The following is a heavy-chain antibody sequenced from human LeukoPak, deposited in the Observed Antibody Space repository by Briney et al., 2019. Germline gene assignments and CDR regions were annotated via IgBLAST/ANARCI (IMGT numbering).Heavy chain of an antibody. Sequence: PGGSLRLSCTVSGFTVSSNSMSWVRQAPGKGLEWVSFIYSGDTHYSDSVKGRFTISRDHSKNTLYLQMKSLRAEDTAVYYCARRAGAYSHPYDYWGQGTLVTVSS. CDR1: GFTVSSNS. J-gene: IGHJ4*02. CDR3: ARRAGAYSHPYDY. V-gene: IGHV3-53*01. CDR2: IYSGDT. D-gene: IGHD4/OR15-4a*01.